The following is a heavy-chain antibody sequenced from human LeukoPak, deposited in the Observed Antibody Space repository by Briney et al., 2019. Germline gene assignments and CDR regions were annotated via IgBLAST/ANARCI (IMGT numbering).Heavy chain of an antibody. Sequence: ASVKVSCKVSGYTLTKLSMHWVRQAPGKGLEWMGGFDPEDGETIYAQKFQGRVTMTEDTSTDTAYMELSSLRSEDTAVYYCATGANYCSSTSCYTDYWGQGTLVTVSS. CDR1: GYTLTKLS. CDR2: FDPEDGET. CDR3: ATGANYCSSTSCYTDY. V-gene: IGHV1-24*01. J-gene: IGHJ4*02. D-gene: IGHD2-2*02.